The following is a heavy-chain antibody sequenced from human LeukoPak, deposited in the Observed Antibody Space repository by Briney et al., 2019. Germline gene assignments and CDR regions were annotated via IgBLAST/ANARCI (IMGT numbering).Heavy chain of an antibody. D-gene: IGHD3-22*01. CDR1: GGSFSGYY. J-gene: IGHJ4*02. CDR3: ARGTYYYDSSGYYERYYFDY. CDR2: INHSGST. V-gene: IGHV4-34*01. Sequence: SETLSLTCAVYGGSFSGYYWSWIRQPPGKGLEWIGEINHSGSTNYNPSLKSRVTISVDTSKNQFSLKLSSVTAADTAVYYCARGTYYYDSSGYYERYYFDYWGQGTLVTVSS.